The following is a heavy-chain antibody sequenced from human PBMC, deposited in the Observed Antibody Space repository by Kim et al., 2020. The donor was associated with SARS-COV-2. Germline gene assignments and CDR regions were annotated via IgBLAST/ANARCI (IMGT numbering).Heavy chain of an antibody. CDR2: IRNTGDRT. Sequence: GGSLRLSCAISGFTFSVHSMHWVRQAPGKGLVWVSRIRNTGDRTIYADSVKGRFTISRDNAKGSVYLQMNSLTAEDTAVYYCARGSLAGSHAMFDFDY. V-gene: IGHV3-21*01. J-gene: IGHJ4*01. CDR3: ARGSLAGSHAMFDFDY. D-gene: IGHD1-26*01. CDR1: GFTFSVHS.